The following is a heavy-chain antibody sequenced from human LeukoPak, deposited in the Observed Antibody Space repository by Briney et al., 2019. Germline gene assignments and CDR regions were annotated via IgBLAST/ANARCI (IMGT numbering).Heavy chain of an antibody. CDR3: AREGKPEYSSSSYAFDI. CDR1: GGSFSGYY. Sequence: SETLSLTCAVYGGSFSGYYWNWIRQPPGKGLEWIGEINHNGSTNYNPSLKSRVTISVDTSKNQFSLRLSSVTAADTAVYYCAREGKPEYSSSSYAFDIWGQGTMVTVSS. J-gene: IGHJ3*02. CDR2: INHNGST. V-gene: IGHV4-34*01. D-gene: IGHD6-6*01.